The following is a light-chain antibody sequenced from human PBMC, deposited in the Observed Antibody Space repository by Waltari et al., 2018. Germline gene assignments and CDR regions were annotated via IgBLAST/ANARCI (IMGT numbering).Light chain of an antibody. CDR2: QDL. V-gene: IGLV3-1*01. CDR1: ILGSKY. Sequence: SSELTQPPSVSVSPGQTASITCSGDILGSKYASWYQHKPGQSPLLVLYQDLNRPPGIPGRLSGSKSGNTATLAISGTQAMDDADYYCQALGSNRWVFGGGTKLTVL. CDR3: QALGSNRWV. J-gene: IGLJ3*02.